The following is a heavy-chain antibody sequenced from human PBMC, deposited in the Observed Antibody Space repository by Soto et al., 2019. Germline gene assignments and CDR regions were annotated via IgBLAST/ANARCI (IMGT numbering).Heavy chain of an antibody. CDR2: IYYTGST. J-gene: IGHJ6*02. Sequence: QVQLQESGPGLVKPSETLSLTCTVSCGSINSYYWSWIRQPPGKGLEWIGHIYYTGSTNYNPSLQSRVTIALDTSKNQFSLRLSSVTAADTAVYFCERGDHRLPHSHYYGLDGLGQGTTVTVAS. D-gene: IGHD4-17*01. CDR3: ERGDHRLPHSHYYGLDG. V-gene: IGHV4-59*01. CDR1: CGSINSYY.